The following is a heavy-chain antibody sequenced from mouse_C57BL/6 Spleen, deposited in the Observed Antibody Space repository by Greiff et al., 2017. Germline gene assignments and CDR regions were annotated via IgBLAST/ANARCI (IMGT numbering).Heavy chain of an antibody. CDR3: ARDYGTLYYFDY. CDR1: GYTFTSYT. J-gene: IGHJ2*01. V-gene: IGHV1-4*01. D-gene: IGHD1-1*01. CDR2: INPSSGYT. Sequence: QVQLKQSGAELARPGASVKMSCKASGYTFTSYTMHWVKQRPGQGLEWIGYINPSSGYTKYNQKFKDKATLTADKSSSTAYMQLSSLTSEDSAVYYCARDYGTLYYFDYWGQGTTLTVSS.